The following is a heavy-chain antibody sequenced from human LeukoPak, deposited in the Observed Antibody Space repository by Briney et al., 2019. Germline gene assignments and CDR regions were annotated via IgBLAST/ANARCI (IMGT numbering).Heavy chain of an antibody. D-gene: IGHD3-10*01. J-gene: IGHJ4*02. CDR1: GFTFSSYS. CDR3: ARITMVRGVISGGIDY. V-gene: IGHV3-21*01. Sequence: PGGALRLSCAASGFTFSSYSMNWVRQAPGKGLEWVSSISSSSSYIYYADSVKGRFTISRDNAKNSLYLQMNSLRAEDTAVYYCARITMVRGVISGGIDYWGQGTLVTVSS. CDR2: ISSSSSYI.